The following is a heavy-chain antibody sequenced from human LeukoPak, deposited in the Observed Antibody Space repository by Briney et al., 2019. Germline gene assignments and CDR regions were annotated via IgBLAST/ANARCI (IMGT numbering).Heavy chain of an antibody. CDR1: GGSFSGYY. CDR3: ARGGGYSYGSDWFDP. J-gene: IGHJ5*02. CDR2: INHSGST. V-gene: IGHV4-34*01. Sequence: SETLSLTCAVYGGSFSGYYWSWICQPPGKGLEWIGEINHSGSTNYNPSLKSRVTISVDTSKNQFSLKLSSVTAADTAVYYCARGGGYSYGSDWFDPWGQGTLVTVSS. D-gene: IGHD5-18*01.